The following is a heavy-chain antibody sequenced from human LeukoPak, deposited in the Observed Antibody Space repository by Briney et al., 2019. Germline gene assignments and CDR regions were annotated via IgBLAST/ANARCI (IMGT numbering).Heavy chain of an antibody. J-gene: IGHJ4*02. CDR1: GGSITSYY. D-gene: IGHD6-13*01. CDR3: AREGGSSWYFRAYYFDY. CDR2: IYYSETT. Sequence: TSETLSLTCTVSGGSITSYYWSWIRQPPGKGLEWIGYIYYSETTNSNPSLKSRVTISLDTSKSQVSLKLSSVTAADTAVYYCAREGGSSWYFRAYYFDYWAREPWSPSPQ. V-gene: IGHV4-59*01.